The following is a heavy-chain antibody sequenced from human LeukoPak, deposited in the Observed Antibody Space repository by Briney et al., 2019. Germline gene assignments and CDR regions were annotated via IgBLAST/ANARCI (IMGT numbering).Heavy chain of an antibody. D-gene: IGHD3-22*01. CDR1: GGSFSGYY. CDR2: INHSGST. V-gene: IGHV4-34*01. Sequence: AETLSLTCAVYGGSFSGYYWRWIRQPPGKGLEWIGEINHSGSTNYNPSLKSRVTISVDTHKNQFSLKLSSVTAADTAVYYCARAKYYYDSSGALYAFDIWGQGTMVTVSS. J-gene: IGHJ3*02. CDR3: ARAKYYYDSSGALYAFDI.